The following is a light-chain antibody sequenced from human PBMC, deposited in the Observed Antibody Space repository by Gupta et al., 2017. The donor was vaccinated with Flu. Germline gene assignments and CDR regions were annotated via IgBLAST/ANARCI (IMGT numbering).Light chain of an antibody. Sequence: EIVLTQSPATLSLSPGERATLSYRASQRVSSSLAWYQHKPGQAPRLLIYGASNRATGVPARFSGSGSGTDFTLTISSLEPEDFAVYYCQQHDTWITFGQGTRLEI. CDR2: GAS. CDR1: QRVSSS. J-gene: IGKJ5*01. V-gene: IGKV3-11*01. CDR3: QQHDTWIT.